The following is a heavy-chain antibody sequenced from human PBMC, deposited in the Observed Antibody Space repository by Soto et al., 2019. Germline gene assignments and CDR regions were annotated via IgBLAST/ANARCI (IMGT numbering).Heavy chain of an antibody. V-gene: IGHV3-30-3*01. Sequence: QVQLVESGGGVVQPGRSLRLSCAASGFTFSSYAMHWVRQAPGKGLEWVAVISYDGSNKYYADSVKGRFTIYRDNSKNTLYLQMNSLRAEDTAVYYCARVKHKYSSSWYAAYYYYGMDVW. CDR1: GFTFSSYA. CDR2: ISYDGSNK. J-gene: IGHJ6*01. CDR3: ARVKHKYSSSWYAAYYYYGMDV. D-gene: IGHD6-13*01.